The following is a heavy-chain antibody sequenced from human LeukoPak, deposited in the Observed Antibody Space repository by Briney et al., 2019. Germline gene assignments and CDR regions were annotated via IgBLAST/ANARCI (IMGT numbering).Heavy chain of an antibody. CDR2: INSDGSST. CDR1: GFTFSSYW. V-gene: IGHV3-74*01. Sequence: GGSLRLSCVAPGFTFSSYWMHWVRQAPGKGLVWVSRINSDGSSTSYADSVKGRFTISRDNAKNTLYLQMNSLRAEDTAVYYCASLTTVTHDAFDIWGQGTMVTVSS. CDR3: ASLTTVTHDAFDI. D-gene: IGHD4-17*01. J-gene: IGHJ3*02.